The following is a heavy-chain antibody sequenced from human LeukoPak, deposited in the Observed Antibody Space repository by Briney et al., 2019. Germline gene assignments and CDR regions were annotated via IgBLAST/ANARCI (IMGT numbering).Heavy chain of an antibody. D-gene: IGHD3-22*01. CDR1: GFTFSSYA. CDR3: AKVGYGYYDSSGYYYDPYYFDY. V-gene: IGHV3-23*01. CDR2: ISGSGGST. J-gene: IGHJ4*02. Sequence: PGGSLRLSCAASGFTFSSYAMSWVRQAPGKGLEWVSAISGSGGSTYYADSVKGRFTISRDNSKNTLYLQMNSLRAEDTAVYYCAKVGYGYYDSSGYYYDPYYFDYWGQGTLVTVSS.